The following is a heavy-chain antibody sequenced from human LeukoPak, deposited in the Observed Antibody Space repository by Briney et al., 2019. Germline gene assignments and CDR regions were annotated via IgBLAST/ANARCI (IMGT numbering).Heavy chain of an antibody. Sequence: GASVKVSCKASGGTFSSYGISWVRQAPGQGLEWMGWISAYNGNTNYAQKLQGRVTMTTDTSTSTAYMELRSLRSDDTAVYYCARLTHSSSHKGPDAFDIWGQGTMVTVSS. CDR2: ISAYNGNT. J-gene: IGHJ3*02. D-gene: IGHD6-13*01. V-gene: IGHV1-18*01. CDR3: ARLTHSSSHKGPDAFDI. CDR1: GGTFSSYG.